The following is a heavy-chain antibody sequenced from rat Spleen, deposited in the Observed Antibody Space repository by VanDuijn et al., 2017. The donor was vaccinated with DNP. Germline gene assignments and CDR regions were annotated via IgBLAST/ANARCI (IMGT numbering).Heavy chain of an antibody. CDR3: ASWGIRAYYFDS. CDR1: GFTFSDYY. D-gene: IGHD4-3*01. J-gene: IGHJ2*01. CDR2: ISYDGTS. Sequence: EVQLVESGGGLVQPGRSLKLSCAASGFTFSDYYLAWVRQAPTKGLEWVAYISYDGTSYYRDSVKGRFTISRDNEKRTLYLQMNSLRSEDTATYYCASWGIRAYYFDSWGQGVMVTVSS. V-gene: IGHV5-22*01.